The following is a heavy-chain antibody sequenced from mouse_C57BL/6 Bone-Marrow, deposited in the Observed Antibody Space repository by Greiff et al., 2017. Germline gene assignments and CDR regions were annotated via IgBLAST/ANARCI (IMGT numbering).Heavy chain of an antibody. CDR2: IYPRSGNT. CDR3: ARSGYYGSSLYWYFDV. D-gene: IGHD1-1*01. J-gene: IGHJ1*03. Sequence: QVQLQQSGAELARPGASVKLSCKASGYTFTSYGISWVKQRTGQGLEWIGEIYPRSGNTYYNEKFKGKATLTADKSSSTAYMELRSLTSEDSAVYFCARSGYYGSSLYWYFDVWGTGTTVTVSS. V-gene: IGHV1-81*01. CDR1: GYTFTSYG.